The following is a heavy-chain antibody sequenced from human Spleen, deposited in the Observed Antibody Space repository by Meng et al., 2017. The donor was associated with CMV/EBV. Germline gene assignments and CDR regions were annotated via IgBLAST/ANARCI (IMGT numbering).Heavy chain of an antibody. V-gene: IGHV1-69*01. J-gene: IGHJ4*02. CDR1: GGTFSTYA. D-gene: IGHD6-13*01. CDR2: FIPIFGTA. CDR3: ARGSRIAAAGTFDY. Sequence: AEEKTPGPSRKVSCKASGGTFSTYAISWVRQAPGQGLEWMGGFIPIFGTANYAQKFQGRVTITADESTSTAYMELSSLRSEDTAVYYCARGSRIAAAGTFDYWGQGTLVTVSS.